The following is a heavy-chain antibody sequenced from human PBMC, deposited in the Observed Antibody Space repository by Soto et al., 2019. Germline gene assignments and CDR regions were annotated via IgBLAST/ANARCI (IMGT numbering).Heavy chain of an antibody. D-gene: IGHD3-3*01. CDR1: GYTFTSYD. V-gene: IGHV1-8*01. CDR2: MNPNSGNT. Sequence: QVQLVQSGAEVKKPGASVKVSCKASGYTFTSYDINWVRQATGQGLEWMGWMNPNSGNTGYAQKFEGGVTMTRNTSISTAYMELSSLRSEDTAVYYCASPARNYDFWSGYSFDIWGQGTMVTVSS. J-gene: IGHJ3*02. CDR3: ASPARNYDFWSGYSFDI.